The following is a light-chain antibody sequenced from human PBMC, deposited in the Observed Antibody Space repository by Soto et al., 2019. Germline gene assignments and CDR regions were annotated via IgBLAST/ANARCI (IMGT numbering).Light chain of an antibody. CDR1: QSVSSSY. CDR3: QQYGSSPLYT. J-gene: IGKJ2*01. CDR2: GAS. Sequence: EIVLTQSPGTLSLSPGERATLSCRASQSVSSSYLAWYQQKPGQAPRILIYGASSRATGIPDRFSGSGSETDFTLTISRLEPEDFAVYYCQQYGSSPLYTFGQGTKLEIK. V-gene: IGKV3-20*01.